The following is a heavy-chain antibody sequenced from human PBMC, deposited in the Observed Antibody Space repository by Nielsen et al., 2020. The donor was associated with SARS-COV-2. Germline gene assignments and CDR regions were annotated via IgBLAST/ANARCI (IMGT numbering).Heavy chain of an antibody. J-gene: IGHJ6*02. D-gene: IGHD7-27*01. Sequence: GGSLRLSCAVSGFTISNYGMQWVRQAPGKGLEWVATMSHDGRLKWYADSVKGRFTISRDYSKGTLHLQMNSLRPDDTAVYYCAKDWRTGRSLGLFGMDVWGQGTTVIVSS. CDR1: GFTISNYG. V-gene: IGHV3-30*18. CDR3: AKDWRTGRSLGLFGMDV. CDR2: MSHDGRLK.